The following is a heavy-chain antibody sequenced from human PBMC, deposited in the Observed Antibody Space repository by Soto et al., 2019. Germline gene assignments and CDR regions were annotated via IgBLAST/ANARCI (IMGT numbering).Heavy chain of an antibody. J-gene: IGHJ4*02. CDR3: ARAVTEIIWGSPGLDY. V-gene: IGHV3-33*01. D-gene: IGHD3-16*01. CDR2: IWYDGSNK. CDR1: GFTFSSYG. Sequence: GGSLRLSCAASGFTFSSYGMHWVRQAPGKGLEWVAVIWYDGSNKYYADSVKGRFTISRDNSKNTLYLQMNSLRAEDTAVYYCARAVTEIIWGSPGLDYWGQGTLVTVSS.